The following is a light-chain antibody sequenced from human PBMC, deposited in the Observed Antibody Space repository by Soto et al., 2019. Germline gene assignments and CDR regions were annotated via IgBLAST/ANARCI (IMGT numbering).Light chain of an antibody. CDR2: DAS. CDR3: QQYNTYPIT. V-gene: IGKV1-5*01. J-gene: IGKJ5*01. Sequence: DIQMTQSPSTLSASIGDRVTMTCRASESIRTWLAWYQHKPGTAPTLLISDASSLESGVPSRFSATGSGTEFTLTISSLQPDDFATYYCQQYNTYPITFGQGTRLEIK. CDR1: ESIRTW.